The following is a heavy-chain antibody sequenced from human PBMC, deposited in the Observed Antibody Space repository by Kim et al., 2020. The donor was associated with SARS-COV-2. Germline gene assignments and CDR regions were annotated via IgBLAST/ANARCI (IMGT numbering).Heavy chain of an antibody. V-gene: IGHV3-66*01. J-gene: IGHJ4*02. Sequence: GGSLRLSCAASGFTVSSNYMSWVRQAPGKGLEWVSVIYSGGSTYYADSVKGRFTISRDNSKNTLYLQMNSLRAEDTAVYYCARADDILTGYSRDYWGQGTLVTVSS. CDR2: IYSGGST. CDR1: GFTVSSNY. CDR3: ARADDILTGYSRDY. D-gene: IGHD3-9*01.